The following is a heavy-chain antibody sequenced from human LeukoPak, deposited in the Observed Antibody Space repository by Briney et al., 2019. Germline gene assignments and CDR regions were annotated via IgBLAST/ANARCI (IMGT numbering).Heavy chain of an antibody. CDR3: ARDLPRIAVAASGH. CDR2: INPSGGST. V-gene: IGHV1-46*01. Sequence: ASVKVSCKASGYTFTSYYMHWVRQAPGQGLEWMGIINPSGGSTSYAQKFQGRVTMTRDMSTNTVYMEVRSLRSDDTAVYYCARDLPRIAVAASGHWGQGTLVTVSS. CDR1: GYTFTSYY. J-gene: IGHJ4*02. D-gene: IGHD6-19*01.